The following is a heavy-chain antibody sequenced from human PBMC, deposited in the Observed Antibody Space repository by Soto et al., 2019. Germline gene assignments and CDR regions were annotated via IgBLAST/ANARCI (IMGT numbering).Heavy chain of an antibody. D-gene: IGHD6-6*01. Sequence: SVKVSCKASGGTFSSYAISWVRQAPGQGLEWMGGIIPIFGTANYAQKFQGRVTITADESTSTAYMELSSLRSEDTAVYYCARGVIAARPVIATFDPWGQGTLVTVSS. V-gene: IGHV1-69*13. CDR3: ARGVIAARPVIATFDP. CDR2: IIPIFGTA. J-gene: IGHJ5*02. CDR1: GGTFSSYA.